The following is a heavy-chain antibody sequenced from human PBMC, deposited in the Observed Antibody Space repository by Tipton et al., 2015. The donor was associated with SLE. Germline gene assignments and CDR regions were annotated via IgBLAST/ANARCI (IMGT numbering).Heavy chain of an antibody. D-gene: IGHD3-22*01. Sequence: TLSLTCAVYGGSFSSYYWSWVRQPPGKGLEWIGYVYYSGSTNYNPSPKSRVTISVDKSKNQFSLKLSSVTAADTAVYYCASAAWDYDSSGSGAFDIWGQGTMVTVSS. CDR3: ASAAWDYDSSGSGAFDI. J-gene: IGHJ3*02. CDR2: VYYSGST. V-gene: IGHV4-59*01. CDR1: GGSFSSYY.